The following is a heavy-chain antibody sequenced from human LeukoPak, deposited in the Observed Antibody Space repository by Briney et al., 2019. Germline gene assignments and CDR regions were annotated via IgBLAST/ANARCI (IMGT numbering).Heavy chain of an antibody. Sequence: PSETLSLTCTVSGGSISSYYWSWIRQPPGKGLEWIGHIYYSGSTNYNPSHKSRVTISVDTSKNQFSLKLSSVTAADTAVYYCARFIGYYYMDVWGKGTTVTVSS. CDR1: GGSISSYY. V-gene: IGHV4-59*01. J-gene: IGHJ6*03. D-gene: IGHD2-15*01. CDR3: ARFIGYYYMDV. CDR2: IYYSGST.